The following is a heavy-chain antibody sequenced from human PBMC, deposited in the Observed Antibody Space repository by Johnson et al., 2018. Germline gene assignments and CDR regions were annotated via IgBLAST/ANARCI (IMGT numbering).Heavy chain of an antibody. J-gene: IGHJ1*01. V-gene: IGHV3-11*04. CDR2: ISSSGSTI. Sequence: QVQLVQSGGGLVKPGGSLRLSCAASGFTFSDYYMSWIRQAPGKGLEWVSYISSSGSTIYYADSVKGRFTISRDNAKNSLNLQMNSLGAEDTAVYYCPRDERRWNYPYFQHWGQGTLVTVSS. CDR3: PRDERRWNYPYFQH. D-gene: IGHD1-7*01. CDR1: GFTFSDYY.